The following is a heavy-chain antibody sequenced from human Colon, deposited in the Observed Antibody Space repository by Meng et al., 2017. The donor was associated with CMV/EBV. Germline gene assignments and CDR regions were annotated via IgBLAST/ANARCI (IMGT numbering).Heavy chain of an antibody. Sequence: GSLRLSCATSGFTFSNYDIHWVRQAPGKGLEWVACTRYHGRETYYADSVTGRFTISRDKSKNTVFLQMNSLRPEDTAVYYCAKDLIEPEVWGQGTLVTVSS. CDR2: TRYHGRET. J-gene: IGHJ4*02. CDR1: GFTFSNYD. V-gene: IGHV3-30*02. D-gene: IGHD2/OR15-2a*01. CDR3: AKDLIEPEV.